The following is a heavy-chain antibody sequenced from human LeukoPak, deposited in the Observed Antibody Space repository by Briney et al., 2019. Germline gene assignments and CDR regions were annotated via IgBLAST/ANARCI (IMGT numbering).Heavy chain of an antibody. CDR1: GGSISIGSYY. Sequence: SETLSLTCTDSGGSISIGSYYRSWIRQPAGKGLEWIGRIYTSGSTNYNPSLKSRVTISVDTSKNQFSLKLSSVTAADTAVYYCASRRGSKGAFDIWGQGTMVTVSS. D-gene: IGHD2/OR15-2a*01. V-gene: IGHV4-61*02. J-gene: IGHJ3*02. CDR3: ASRRGSKGAFDI. CDR2: IYTSGST.